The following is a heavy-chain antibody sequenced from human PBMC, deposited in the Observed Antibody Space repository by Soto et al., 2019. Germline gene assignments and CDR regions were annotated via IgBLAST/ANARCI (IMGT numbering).Heavy chain of an antibody. CDR1: GFTFSSYW. J-gene: IGHJ6*02. CDR3: ARPSVYSSSWYYYYGMDV. D-gene: IGHD6-13*01. CDR2: IKQDGSEK. V-gene: IGHV3-7*01. Sequence: GGSLRLSCAASGFTFSSYWMSWVRQAPGKGLEWVANIKQDGSEKYYVDSVKGRFTISRDNAKNSLYLQMNSLRAEDTAVYYCARPSVYSSSWYYYYGMDVWGQGTTVTVSS.